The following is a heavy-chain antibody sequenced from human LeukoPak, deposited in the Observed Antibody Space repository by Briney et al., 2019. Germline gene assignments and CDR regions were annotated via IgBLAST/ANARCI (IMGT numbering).Heavy chain of an antibody. CDR1: GFSFTTYW. CDR2: IKQDGNEK. J-gene: IGHJ4*02. V-gene: IGHV3-7*01. Sequence: PGGSLRLSCAASGFSFTTYWMSWVRQAPGKGLEWVANIKQDGNEKYYVDSVKGRFTISRDNSKNTLYLQMNSLRAEDTAVYYCAKSAHYDSSGYPDYWGQGTLVTVSS. CDR3: AKSAHYDSSGYPDY. D-gene: IGHD3-22*01.